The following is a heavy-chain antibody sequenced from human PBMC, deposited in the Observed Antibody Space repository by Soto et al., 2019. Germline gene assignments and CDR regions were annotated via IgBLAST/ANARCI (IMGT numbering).Heavy chain of an antibody. D-gene: IGHD4-17*01. CDR3: TTELPYGDLPGWYYYMDV. CDR1: GFTFSNAW. Sequence: GGSLRLSCAASGFTFSNAWMSWVRQAPGKGLEWVGRIKSKTDGGTTDYAAPVKGRFTISRDDSKNTLYLQMNSLKTEDTAVYYCTTELPYGDLPGWYYYMDVWGKGTTVTVSS. CDR2: IKSKTDGGTT. V-gene: IGHV3-15*01. J-gene: IGHJ6*03.